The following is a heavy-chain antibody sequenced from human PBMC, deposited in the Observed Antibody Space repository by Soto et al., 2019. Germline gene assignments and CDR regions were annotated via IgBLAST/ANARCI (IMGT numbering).Heavy chain of an antibody. CDR1: GGSISSYY. Sequence: SETLSLTCTVSGGSISSYYWSWIRQPPGKGLEWIGYIYYSGSTNYNPSLKSRVTISVDTSKNQFSLKLSSVTAADTAVYYCARLTNDYGDYVELYYYYMDVWGKGTTVTVSS. J-gene: IGHJ6*03. D-gene: IGHD4-17*01. V-gene: IGHV4-59*08. CDR2: IYYSGST. CDR3: ARLTNDYGDYVELYYYYMDV.